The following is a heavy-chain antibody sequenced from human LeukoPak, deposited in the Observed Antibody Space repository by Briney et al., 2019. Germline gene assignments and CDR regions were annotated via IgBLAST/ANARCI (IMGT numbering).Heavy chain of an antibody. Sequence: GGSLRLSCAASGFTVSSNYMSWVRQAPGKGLEWVSAISGSGGSTYYADSVKGRFTISRDNSKNTLYLQMNSLRAEDTAVYYCARERDSYGDYYYGMDVWGQGTTVTVSS. CDR3: ARERDSYGDYYYGMDV. CDR1: GFTVSSNY. CDR2: ISGSGGST. J-gene: IGHJ6*02. V-gene: IGHV3-23*01. D-gene: IGHD4-17*01.